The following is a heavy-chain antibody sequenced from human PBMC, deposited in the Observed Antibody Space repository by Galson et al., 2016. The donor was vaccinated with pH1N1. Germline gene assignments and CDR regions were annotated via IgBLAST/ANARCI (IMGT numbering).Heavy chain of an antibody. V-gene: IGHV1-69*06. CDR2: IIPMYGRT. Sequence: MGGIIPMYGRTDYAQKFQGTVTITADKSTSTAYMELSRVRLEDTAVYYCARTENFYDILTGSGSYYGMDVWGQGTAVTVSS. J-gene: IGHJ6*02. CDR3: ARTENFYDILTGSGSYYGMDV. D-gene: IGHD3-9*01.